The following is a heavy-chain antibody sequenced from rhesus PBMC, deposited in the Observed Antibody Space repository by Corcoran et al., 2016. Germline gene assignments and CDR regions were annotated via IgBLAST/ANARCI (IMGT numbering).Heavy chain of an antibody. V-gene: IGHV4-73*01. D-gene: IGHD1-26*01. Sequence: QVQLQQWGEGLVKPSETLSLTCAVYGGSISGYYYWSWIHQPPGKGLEWIGDLYGNSQSSSDIPSLKKRVTISKDTPKKQFALKMSSVTAADTDMYYWARDQAVTAQFDDWGQRVLVTVSS. CDR3: ARDQAVTAQFDD. CDR2: LYGNSQSS. J-gene: IGHJ4*01. CDR1: GGSISGYYY.